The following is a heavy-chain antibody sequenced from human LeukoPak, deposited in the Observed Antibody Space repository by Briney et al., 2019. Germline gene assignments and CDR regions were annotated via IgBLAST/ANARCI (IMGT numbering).Heavy chain of an antibody. CDR2: IIPIFGTA. CDR3: SRDLRADGAPGY. D-gene: IGHD3-10*01. J-gene: IGHJ4*02. CDR1: GGTFSSYD. Sequence: SVKVSCKASGGTFSSYDMSWVRQAPGQGVEWMGGIIPIFGTANYAQKFQGRLTITADESTSSAYMELSSLRSEGTAVYYCSRDLRADGAPGYWGQGTLVTVSS. V-gene: IGHV1-69*01.